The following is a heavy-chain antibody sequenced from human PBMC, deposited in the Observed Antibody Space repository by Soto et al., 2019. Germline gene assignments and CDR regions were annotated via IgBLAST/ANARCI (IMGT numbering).Heavy chain of an antibody. J-gene: IGHJ4*02. V-gene: IGHV3-33*01. CDR1: GFTFSSYG. CDR3: ARSRIAVAGTALVY. CDR2: IWYDGSNK. D-gene: IGHD6-19*01. Sequence: QVQLVESGGGVVQPGRSLRLSCAASGFTFSSYGMHWVRQAPGKGLEWVAVIWYDGSNKYYADSVKGRFTISRDNSKNTLYLQMNRLRAEDTAVYYCARSRIAVAGTALVYWGQGTLVTVSS.